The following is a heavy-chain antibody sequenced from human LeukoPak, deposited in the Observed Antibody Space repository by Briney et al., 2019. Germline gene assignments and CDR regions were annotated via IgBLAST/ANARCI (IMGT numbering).Heavy chain of an antibody. Sequence: GGSLRLSCAASGFTFSSYEMNWVRQAPGKGLEWVAVISYDGSNKYYADSVKGQFTISRDNSKNTLYLQMNSLRAEDTAVYYCAKGSSGWYFDYWGQGTLVTVSS. CDR1: GFTFSSYE. CDR2: ISYDGSNK. V-gene: IGHV3-30*18. J-gene: IGHJ4*02. D-gene: IGHD6-19*01. CDR3: AKGSSGWYFDY.